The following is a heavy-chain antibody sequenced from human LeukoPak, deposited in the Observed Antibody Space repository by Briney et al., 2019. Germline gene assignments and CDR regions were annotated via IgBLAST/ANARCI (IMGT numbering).Heavy chain of an antibody. CDR3: ARSRGDYYDSSGYYYFGY. CDR2: INPSGGST. Sequence: ASXKVSCKASGYTFTSYYMHWVRQAPGQGLEWMGIINPSGGSTSYAQKFQGRVTMTRDTSTSTVYMELSSLRSEDTAVYYCARSRGDYYDSSGYYYFGYWGQGTLVTVSS. CDR1: GYTFTSYY. V-gene: IGHV1-46*01. D-gene: IGHD3-22*01. J-gene: IGHJ4*02.